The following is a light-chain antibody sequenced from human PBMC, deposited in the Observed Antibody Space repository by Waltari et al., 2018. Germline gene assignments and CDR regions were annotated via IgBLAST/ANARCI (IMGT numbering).Light chain of an antibody. Sequence: DIQMTQPPSSLSASVGDRVTITCRASQSISSYLNWYQKKPGKAPKLLIYAASSLQSGVPSRFSGSGSGTDFTLTISSLQPEDFATYYCQQSYSTPWTFGQGTKVEIK. CDR2: AAS. CDR3: QQSYSTPWT. J-gene: IGKJ1*01. CDR1: QSISSY. V-gene: IGKV1-39*01.